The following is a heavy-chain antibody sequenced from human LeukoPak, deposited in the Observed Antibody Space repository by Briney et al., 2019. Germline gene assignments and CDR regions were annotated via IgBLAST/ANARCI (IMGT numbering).Heavy chain of an antibody. Sequence: GGSLRLSCAASGFTFDDYTMHWVRQAPGKGLEWVSLISWDGGSTYADSVKGRFTISRDNSKNSLYLQMNSLRTEDTALYYCAKDLYSSGWYFDYWGQGTLVTVSS. CDR2: ISWDGGST. J-gene: IGHJ4*02. CDR1: GFTFDDYT. CDR3: AKDLYSSGWYFDY. D-gene: IGHD6-19*01. V-gene: IGHV3-43*01.